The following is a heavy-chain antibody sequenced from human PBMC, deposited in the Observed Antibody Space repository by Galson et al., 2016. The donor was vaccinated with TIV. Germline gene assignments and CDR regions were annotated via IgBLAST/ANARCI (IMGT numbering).Heavy chain of an antibody. D-gene: IGHD6-13*01. V-gene: IGHV3-48*01. Sequence: RQAPGKGLEWVTYISSSSLSIYYADSVKGRFTISRDNANNALYLQMNSLRAEDTAVYYCARSLAAVHYYGMDVWGQGTTVTVSS. CDR2: ISSSSLSI. J-gene: IGHJ6*02. CDR3: ARSLAAVHYYGMDV.